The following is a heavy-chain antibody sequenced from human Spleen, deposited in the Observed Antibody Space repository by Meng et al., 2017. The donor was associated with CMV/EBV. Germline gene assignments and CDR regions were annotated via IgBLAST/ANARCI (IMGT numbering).Heavy chain of an antibody. CDR1: GFTFSSYE. Sequence: GGSLRLSCAASGFTFSSYELNGFRQAPGKGVEWVSYIRSSGSTIYYADSVKGRFTISRHNAKNSLYLQMNSLRAEDTAVYYCAREGSYYDILTSNEYVFGYYNYAMDVWGQGTTVTVSS. CDR2: IRSSGSTI. D-gene: IGHD3-9*01. V-gene: IGHV3-48*03. J-gene: IGHJ6*02. CDR3: AREGSYYDILTSNEYVFGYYNYAMDV.